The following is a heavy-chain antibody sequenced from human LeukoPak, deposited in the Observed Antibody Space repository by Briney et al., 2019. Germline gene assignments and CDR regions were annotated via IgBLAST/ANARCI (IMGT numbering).Heavy chain of an antibody. CDR1: GFTFSNYA. J-gene: IGHJ4*02. V-gene: IGHV3-23*01. CDR3: AKALDYWYFDY. Sequence: GGSLRLSCAASGFTFSNYAMSWVRQAPGKGLEWVSAISGRPSYSDSVKGRFTISRDNPKNTLYLHVNSLIAEDTAVYYCAKALDYWYFDYWGQVTLLTVSS. CDR2: ISGRP. D-gene: IGHD2/OR15-2a*01.